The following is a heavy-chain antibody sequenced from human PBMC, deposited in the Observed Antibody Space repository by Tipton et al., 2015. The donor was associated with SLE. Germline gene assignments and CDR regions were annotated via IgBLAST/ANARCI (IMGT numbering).Heavy chain of an antibody. CDR1: GGSISSYY. CDR3: ARRHYSGPFDN. D-gene: IGHD5-12*01. V-gene: IGHV4-4*07. J-gene: IGHJ4*02. Sequence: LRLSCTVSGGSISSYYWSWIRQPPGKGLEWIGRIHASGSSNDNPSLKSRVSFSIDTSKNQFSLKLNSVTAADTAVYYCARRHYSGPFDNWGQGSLVTVST. CDR2: IHASGSS.